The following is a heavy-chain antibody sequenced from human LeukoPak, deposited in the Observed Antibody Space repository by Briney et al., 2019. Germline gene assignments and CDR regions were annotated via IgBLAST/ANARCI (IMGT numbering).Heavy chain of an antibody. CDR3: ARAPYSGYDPPDY. CDR2: ISYDGSNK. V-gene: IGHV3-30*04. CDR1: GFTLSSYA. Sequence: HPWRSLRLSCAASGFTLSSYAMHWVRQAPGKGLEWVAVISYDGSNKYYADSVKGRFTISRDNSKNTLYLQMNSLRAEDTAVYYCARAPYSGYDPPDYWGQGTLVTVSS. D-gene: IGHD5-12*01. J-gene: IGHJ4*02.